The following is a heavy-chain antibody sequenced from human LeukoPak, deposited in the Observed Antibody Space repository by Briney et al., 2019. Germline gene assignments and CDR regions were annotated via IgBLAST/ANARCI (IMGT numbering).Heavy chain of an antibody. CDR2: IDPSDSYT. J-gene: IGHJ5*02. D-gene: IGHD5-18*01. Sequence: GESLKISCKGSGYSFTSYWISRVRQMPGKGLEWMGRIDPSDSYTNYSPSFQGQVTISADKSISTAYLQWSSLKASDTAMYYCARQRRIQLWRGPFDPWGQGTLVTVSS. CDR1: GYSFTSYW. V-gene: IGHV5-10-1*04. CDR3: ARQRRIQLWRGPFDP.